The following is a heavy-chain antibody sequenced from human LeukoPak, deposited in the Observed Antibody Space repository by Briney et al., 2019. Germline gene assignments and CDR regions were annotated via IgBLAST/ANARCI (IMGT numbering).Heavy chain of an antibody. CDR2: IIPIFGTA. V-gene: IGHV1-69*05. J-gene: IGHJ4*02. Sequence: ASVKVSCKASGGTFSSYAISWVRQAPGQGLEWMGGIIPIFGTANYAQKFQGRVTITTDESTSTAYMELSSLRSEHTAVYYCARPGGSSSSQFDYWGQGALVTVSS. D-gene: IGHD6-6*01. CDR3: ARPGGSSSSQFDY. CDR1: GGTFSSYA.